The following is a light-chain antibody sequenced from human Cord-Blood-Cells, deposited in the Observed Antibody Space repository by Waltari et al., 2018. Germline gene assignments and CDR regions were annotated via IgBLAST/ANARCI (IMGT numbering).Light chain of an antibody. CDR3: QQYNNWPRT. V-gene: IGKV3-15*01. J-gene: IGKJ1*01. CDR2: GSS. CDR1: PSVSSN. Sequence: EIVMTQSPATLPVSPGERATLSCRASPSVSSNLAWYQQKPGQAPRLLIYGSSTRATGIPARFSGSRSGTEFTLTISSLQSEDFAVYYCQQYNNWPRTFGQGTKVEIK.